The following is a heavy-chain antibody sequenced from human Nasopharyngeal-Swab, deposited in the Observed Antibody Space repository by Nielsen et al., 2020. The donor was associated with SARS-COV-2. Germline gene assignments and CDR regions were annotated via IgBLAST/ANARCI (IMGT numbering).Heavy chain of an antibody. CDR3: ARQTKQWLSDFDY. J-gene: IGHJ4*02. CDR1: GYSFTSYW. V-gene: IGHV5-51*01. D-gene: IGHD6-19*01. Sequence: GESLKISCKGSGYSFTSYWIGWVRQMPGKGLEWMGIIYPGDSDTRYSPSFQGQVTISADKSISTAYLQWSSLKASDTATYYCARQTKQWLSDFDYWGQGTLVTVSS. CDR2: IYPGDSDT.